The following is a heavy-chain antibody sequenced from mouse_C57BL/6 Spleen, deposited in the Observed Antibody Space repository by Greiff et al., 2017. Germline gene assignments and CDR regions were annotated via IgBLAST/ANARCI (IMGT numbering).Heavy chain of an antibody. D-gene: IGHD2-3*01. J-gene: IGHJ2*01. CDR2: IDPNSGGT. CDR3: ARQGDEDWLLHYFDY. CDR1: GYTFTSYW. V-gene: IGHV1-72*01. Sequence: QVQLKQPGAELVKPGASVKLSCKASGYTFTSYWMHWVKQRPGRGLEWIGRIDPNSGGTKYNEKFKSKATLTVDKPSSTAYMQLSSLTSEDSAVYYCARQGDEDWLLHYFDYWGQGTTLTVSS.